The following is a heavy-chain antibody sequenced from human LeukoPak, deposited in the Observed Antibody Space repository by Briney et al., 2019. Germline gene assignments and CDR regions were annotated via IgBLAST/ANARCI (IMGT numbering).Heavy chain of an antibody. CDR3: ASLWFGELLSPLDAFDI. Sequence: PGGSLRLSRAASGFTFSSYGMHWVRQAPGKGLEWVAVISYDGSNKYYADSVKGRFTISRDNSKNTLYLQMNSLRAEDTAVYYCASLWFGELLSPLDAFDIWGQGTMVTVSS. D-gene: IGHD3-10*01. CDR1: GFTFSSYG. CDR2: ISYDGSNK. J-gene: IGHJ3*02. V-gene: IGHV3-30*03.